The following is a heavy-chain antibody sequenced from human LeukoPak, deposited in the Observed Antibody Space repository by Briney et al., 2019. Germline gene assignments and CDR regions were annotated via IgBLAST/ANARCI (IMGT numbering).Heavy chain of an antibody. V-gene: IGHV1-8*01. Sequence: ASVKVSCKASGYTFTSYDMNWVRQATGQGLVWMVWMNPNSGNTLCAQKFQDRVTMTRNTSISTAYMELSSLRSEDTAVYYCARGGVMYYYDSSGYYYHTGSFDPWGQGTVVTVSS. CDR1: GYTFTSYD. CDR3: ARGGVMYYYDSSGYYYHTGSFDP. J-gene: IGHJ5*02. D-gene: IGHD3-22*01. CDR2: MNPNSGNT.